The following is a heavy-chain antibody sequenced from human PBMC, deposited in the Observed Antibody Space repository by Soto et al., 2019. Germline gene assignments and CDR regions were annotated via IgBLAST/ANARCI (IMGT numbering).Heavy chain of an antibody. CDR3: ATDWDYGDYGTLKGNWFDP. D-gene: IGHD4-17*01. V-gene: IGHV1-24*01. Sequence: QVQLVQSGAEVKKPGASVKVSCKVSGYTLTELSMHWVRQAPGKGREWLGGFDPEDGETIYAQKFQGRVTMTEDTSTDTAYMELSSLRSEDTAVYYCATDWDYGDYGTLKGNWFDPWGQGTLVTVSS. CDR2: FDPEDGET. CDR1: GYTLTELS. J-gene: IGHJ5*02.